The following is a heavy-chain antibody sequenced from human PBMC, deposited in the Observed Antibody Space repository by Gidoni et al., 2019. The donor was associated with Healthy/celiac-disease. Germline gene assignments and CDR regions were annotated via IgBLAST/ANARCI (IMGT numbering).Heavy chain of an antibody. CDR3: ARDDYCGGDCYVSAPPDY. J-gene: IGHJ4*02. CDR1: GGTFSSYA. D-gene: IGHD2-21*02. Sequence: QVQLVQSGAEVKKPGSSVKFSCQASGGTFSSYAISWGRQAPGQGLEWMGGIIPIFGTANYAQKFQGRVTITADESTSTAYMELSSLRSEDTAVYYCARDDYCGGDCYVSAPPDYWGQGTLVTVSS. V-gene: IGHV1-69*01. CDR2: IIPIFGTA.